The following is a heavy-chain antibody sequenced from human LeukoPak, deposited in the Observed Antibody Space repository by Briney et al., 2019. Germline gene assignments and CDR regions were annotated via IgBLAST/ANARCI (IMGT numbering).Heavy chain of an antibody. CDR1: GGTFSSYA. CDR3: ARNTRILLNYYYYGMDV. J-gene: IGHJ6*02. V-gene: IGHV1-69*13. D-gene: IGHD2/OR15-2a*01. Sequence: GASVKVSCKASGGTFSSYAISWVRQAPGQGLEWMGGIIPIFGTANYAQKFQGGVTITADESTSTAYMELSSLRSEDTAVYYCARNTRILLNYYYYGMDVWGQGTTVTVSS. CDR2: IIPIFGTA.